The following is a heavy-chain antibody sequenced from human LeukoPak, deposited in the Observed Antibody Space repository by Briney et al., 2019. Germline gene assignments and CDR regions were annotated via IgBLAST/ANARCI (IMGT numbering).Heavy chain of an antibody. V-gene: IGHV4-59*01. CDR3: ARGDIAVAGTSVFDY. CDR1: GGSISSYY. Sequence: SETLSLTCTGSGGSISSYYWSWIRQPPGKGLEWIGYIYYSGSTNYNPSLKSRVTISVDTSKNQSSLKLSSVTAADTAVYYCARGDIAVAGTSVFDYWGQGTLVTVSS. CDR2: IYYSGST. D-gene: IGHD6-19*01. J-gene: IGHJ4*02.